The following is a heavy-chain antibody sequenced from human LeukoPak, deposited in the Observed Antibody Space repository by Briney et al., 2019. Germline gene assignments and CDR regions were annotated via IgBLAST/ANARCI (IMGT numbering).Heavy chain of an antibody. CDR3: ASSNLARYYYGSGSSLGMDV. D-gene: IGHD3-10*01. CDR1: GVSVSSIY. Sequence: PGGSLRLSCAASGVSVSSIYMSWVRQAPGKGLEWVSVIYSGGSTYYADSVKGRFTISRDNSKNTLYLQTNSLRAEDTAVYYCASSNLARYYYGSGSSLGMDVWGQGTTVTASS. J-gene: IGHJ6*02. V-gene: IGHV3-53*01. CDR2: IYSGGST.